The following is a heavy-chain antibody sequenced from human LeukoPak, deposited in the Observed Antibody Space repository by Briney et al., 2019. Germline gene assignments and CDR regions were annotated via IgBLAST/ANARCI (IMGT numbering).Heavy chain of an antibody. CDR3: ARDRGLIAAAGNLFDY. CDR1: GYIFTGYY. D-gene: IGHD6-13*01. J-gene: IGHJ4*02. Sequence: ASVKVSCKASGYIFTGYYMHWVRQAPGQGLEWMGWINPNSGGTNYAQKFQGRVTMTRDTSISTAYMELCRLRSDDTAVYYCARDRGLIAAAGNLFDYWGQGTLVTVSS. CDR2: INPNSGGT. V-gene: IGHV1-2*02.